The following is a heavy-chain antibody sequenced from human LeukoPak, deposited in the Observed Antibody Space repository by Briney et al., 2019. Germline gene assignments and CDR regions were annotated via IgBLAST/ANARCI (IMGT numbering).Heavy chain of an antibody. CDR2: INPNSGGT. CDR3: ATGGYSSRFDY. V-gene: IGHV1-2*06. D-gene: IGHD6-13*01. CDR1: GYTFTGYY. J-gene: IGHJ4*02. Sequence: GASVKVSCKASGYTFTGYYMHWVRQAPGQGLEWMGRINPNSGGTNYAQKFQDRVTMTRDTSISTVYLELSRLTSDDTAVYFCATGGYSSRFDYWGQGTLSPSPQ.